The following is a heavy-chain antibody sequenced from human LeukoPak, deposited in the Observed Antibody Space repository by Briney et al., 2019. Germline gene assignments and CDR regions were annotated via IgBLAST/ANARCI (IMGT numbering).Heavy chain of an antibody. D-gene: IGHD1-26*01. CDR3: ARSDGIVGEEAWFDP. Sequence: SETLSLTCSVSGGSISTFHWHWIRQPPGKVLEWVGYIFSSDITNYNPSLRSRVTISVDTSKNQFSLKLRSVTAADTAVYFCARSDGIVGEEAWFDPWGQGTLVTVSS. V-gene: IGHV4-4*09. CDR2: IFSSDIT. J-gene: IGHJ5*02. CDR1: GGSISTFH.